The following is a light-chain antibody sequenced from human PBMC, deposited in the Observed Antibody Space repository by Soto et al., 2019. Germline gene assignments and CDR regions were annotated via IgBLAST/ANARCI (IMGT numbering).Light chain of an antibody. CDR1: QRVNNY. Sequence: DIQMTQSPSSLSASVGDRVTITCRASQRVNNYLNWYQQKPGKAPNLLIYATSRLQSGVPSRFSGSGYGTDFTLTISSLQPEYYATYYCQQSYSIPGTFGQGTKVEIK. CDR3: QQSYSIPGT. J-gene: IGKJ1*01. CDR2: ATS. V-gene: IGKV1-39*01.